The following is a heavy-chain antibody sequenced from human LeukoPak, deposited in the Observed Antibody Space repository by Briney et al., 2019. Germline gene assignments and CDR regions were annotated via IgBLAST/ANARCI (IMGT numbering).Heavy chain of an antibody. CDR1: GYTFTSYG. CDR3: AIKVSPYDSSGYFNY. CDR2: ISAYNGNT. D-gene: IGHD3-22*01. Sequence: ASVKVSCKASGYTFTSYGISWVRQAPGQGLEWMGWISAYNGNTNYAQKLQGRVTMTTDTSTSTAYMELRSQRSDDTAVYDCAIKVSPYDSSGYFNYWGQGTLVTVSS. J-gene: IGHJ4*02. V-gene: IGHV1-18*01.